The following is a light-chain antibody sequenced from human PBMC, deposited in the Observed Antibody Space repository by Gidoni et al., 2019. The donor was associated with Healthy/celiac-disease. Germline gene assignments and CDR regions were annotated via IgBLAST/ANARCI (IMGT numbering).Light chain of an antibody. Sequence: QSVFYSSNNKNYLAWYQQKPGQPPKLLIYWASTRESGVPDRFSGSGSGTDFTLTISSLQAEDVAVYYCQQYYTTPCTFGPGTKVDIK. V-gene: IGKV4-1*01. CDR2: WAS. J-gene: IGKJ3*01. CDR1: QSVFYSSNNKNY. CDR3: QQYYTTPCT.